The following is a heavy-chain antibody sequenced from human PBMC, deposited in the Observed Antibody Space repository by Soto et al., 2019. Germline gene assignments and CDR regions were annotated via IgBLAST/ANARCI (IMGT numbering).Heavy chain of an antibody. V-gene: IGHV3-30*18. CDR2: ISYDGSNK. D-gene: IGHD3-22*01. J-gene: IGHJ4*02. CDR3: AKGIVVVRGYYFNY. Sequence: GGSLTLSCAASGFTVSSYGMHWVRQAPGKGLEWVAVISYDGSNKYYADSVKGRFTISRDNSKNTLYLRMNSLRADDTAVYYCAKGIVVVRGYYFNYWGQGTLVTVSS. CDR1: GFTVSSYG.